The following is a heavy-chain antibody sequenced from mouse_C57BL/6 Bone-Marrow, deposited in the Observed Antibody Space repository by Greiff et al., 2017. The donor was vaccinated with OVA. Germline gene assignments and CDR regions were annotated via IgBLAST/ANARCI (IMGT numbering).Heavy chain of an antibody. CDR1: GYTFTDYE. CDR3: TRITTDY. CDR2: IDPETGGT. J-gene: IGHJ2*01. V-gene: IGHV1-15*01. D-gene: IGHD1-1*01. Sequence: LVESGAELVRPGASVTLSCKASGYTFTDYEMHWVKQTPVHGLEWIGAIDPETGGTAYNQKFKGKAILTADKSSSTAYMELRSLTSEDSAVYYCTRITTDYWGQGTTLTVSS.